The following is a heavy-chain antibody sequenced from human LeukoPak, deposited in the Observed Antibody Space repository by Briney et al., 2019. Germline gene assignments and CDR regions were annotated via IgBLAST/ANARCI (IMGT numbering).Heavy chain of an antibody. V-gene: IGHV3-23*01. CDR3: AKAVVVVAATAALDY. CDR2: ISGSGGST. D-gene: IGHD2-15*01. CDR1: GFTFSSYA. J-gene: IGHJ4*02. Sequence: GGSLRLSCAASGFTFSSYAMSWVRQAPGRGLEWVSAISGSGGSTYYADSVKGRFTISRDNSKNTLYLQMNSLRAEDTAVYYCAKAVVVVAATAALDYWGQGTLVTVSS.